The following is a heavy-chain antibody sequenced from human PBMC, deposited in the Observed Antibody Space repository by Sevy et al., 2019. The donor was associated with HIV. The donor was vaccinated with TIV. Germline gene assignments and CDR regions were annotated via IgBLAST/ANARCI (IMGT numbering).Heavy chain of an antibody. D-gene: IGHD3-22*01. V-gene: IGHV3-7*01. CDR2: IKQDGSEK. Sequence: GGSLRLSCAASGFTFRRYWMSWVRQAPGKGLEWVANIKQDGSEKYYVDSVKRRFTMSRDNAKNSLYLQMNSLRAEDTAVYYCTKMKDDSSGFHLDYWGQGTLVTVSS. J-gene: IGHJ4*02. CDR1: GFTFRRYW. CDR3: TKMKDDSSGFHLDY.